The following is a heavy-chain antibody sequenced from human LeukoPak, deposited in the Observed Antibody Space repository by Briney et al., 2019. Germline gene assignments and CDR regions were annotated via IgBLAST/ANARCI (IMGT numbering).Heavy chain of an antibody. J-gene: IGHJ4*02. CDR2: IYYSGST. V-gene: IGHV4-39*01. Sequence: PSETLSLTCTVSGGSISSSSYYWGWTRQPPGKGLEWIGSIYYSGSTYYNPSLNSRVTISVDTSKNQFSLKLSSVTAADTAVYYCARRLWIRYDSSGYYPEFDYWGQGTLVTVSS. CDR1: GGSISSSSYY. CDR3: ARRLWIRYDSSGYYPEFDY. D-gene: IGHD3-22*01.